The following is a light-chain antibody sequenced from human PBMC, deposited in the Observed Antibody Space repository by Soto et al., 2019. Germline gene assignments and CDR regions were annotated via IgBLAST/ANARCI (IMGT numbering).Light chain of an antibody. J-gene: IGLJ3*02. V-gene: IGLV2-8*01. CDR2: EVS. CDR1: SSDVGGYDY. Sequence: QSALTQPPSASGSPGQSVTISCTGTSSDVGGYDYVSWYQQHPGKAPKLMIYEVSKRPSGVPDRFSGSKSGNTASLTVSGLQAEDEADYYCQAWDGNTGVFGGGTKVTVL. CDR3: QAWDGNTGV.